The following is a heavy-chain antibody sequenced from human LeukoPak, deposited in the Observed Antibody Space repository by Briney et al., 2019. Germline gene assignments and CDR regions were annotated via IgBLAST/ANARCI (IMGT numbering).Heavy chain of an antibody. CDR1: GFTFSSYG. CDR2: ISYDGSNK. D-gene: IGHD6-19*01. V-gene: IGHV3-30*18. Sequence: GGSLRLSCAASGFTFSSYGMHWVRQAPGKGLEWVAVISYDGSNKYYADSVKGRFTISRDNSKNTLYPQMNSLRAEDTAVYYCAKGVAVAGYYYYYGMDVWGQGTTVTVSS. J-gene: IGHJ6*02. CDR3: AKGVAVAGYYYYYGMDV.